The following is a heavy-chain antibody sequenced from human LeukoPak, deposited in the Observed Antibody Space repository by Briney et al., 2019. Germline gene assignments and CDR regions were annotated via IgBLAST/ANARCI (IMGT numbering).Heavy chain of an antibody. CDR2: MYHSGST. J-gene: IGHJ6*03. Sequence: PSETLSLTCAVAGYSISSGYYWGWFRQPPGKGLEWIGCMYHSGSTYYNPSLKSRVTISVDTSKSQFSLKLSSVTAADTAVYYCARQGGSSSPSYYYYMDVWGKGTTVTVSS. V-gene: IGHV4-38-2*01. CDR3: ARQGGSSSPSYYYYMDV. CDR1: GYSISSGYY. D-gene: IGHD6-13*01.